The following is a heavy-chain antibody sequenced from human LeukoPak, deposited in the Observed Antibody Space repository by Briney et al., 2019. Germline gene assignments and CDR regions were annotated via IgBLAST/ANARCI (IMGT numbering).Heavy chain of an antibody. CDR3: ARGPEGWQQLVLLDCDI. CDR1: GGSISSYY. Sequence: PSETLSLTCTVSGGSISSYYWSWIRQPPGKGLEWIGYIYYSGSTNYNPSLKSRVTISVDPSKTQFSLTLSSVPAADTPVYYCARGPEGWQQLVLLDCDIWGQGTMVTVLS. J-gene: IGHJ3*02. CDR2: IYYSGST. D-gene: IGHD6-13*01. V-gene: IGHV4-59*01.